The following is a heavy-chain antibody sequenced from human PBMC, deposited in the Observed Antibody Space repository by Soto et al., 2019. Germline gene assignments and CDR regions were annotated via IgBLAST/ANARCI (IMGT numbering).Heavy chain of an antibody. CDR2: IYPSGMP. J-gene: IGHJ4*02. D-gene: IGHD5-18*01. V-gene: IGHV4-30-2*01. CDR3: ARERGGYGLFDS. Sequence: PAETLSLTCTVSGCSISNAAYSWSCIRQPPGKGLEWIGYIYPSGMPFYNPSLRSRVTISIDRTNDQFSLNLKSVTAADTAVYYCARERGGYGLFDSWGQGTLVTVSS. CDR1: GCSISNAAYS.